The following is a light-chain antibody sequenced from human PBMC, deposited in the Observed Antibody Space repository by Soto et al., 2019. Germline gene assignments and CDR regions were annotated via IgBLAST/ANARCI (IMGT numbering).Light chain of an antibody. Sequence: QSVLTQPPSVSAAPGQKVTISCSGSSSNIGNNYVSWYQQLPGTAPKLLIYENNKRPSGIPDRFSGSKSGTSAPLGTTGPQTREEADYYSGKREGSPSAYVSETGTKVPAL. CDR2: ENN. J-gene: IGLJ1*01. CDR1: SSNIGNNY. CDR3: GKREGSPSAYV. V-gene: IGLV1-51*02.